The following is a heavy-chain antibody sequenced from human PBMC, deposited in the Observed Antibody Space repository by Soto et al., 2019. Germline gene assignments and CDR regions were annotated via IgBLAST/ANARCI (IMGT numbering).Heavy chain of an antibody. CDR1: GFTFSAFE. Sequence: EVQLVESGGGLVQPGGSLRLSCAASGFTFSAFEMNWVRQAPGKGLEWLSYIYNSGSTMTYADSVKGRFAISRDNATNSLYLQMYSLRAEDTAVYYCARESGGTGLDVWGQGTTVTVSS. CDR2: IYNSGSTM. J-gene: IGHJ6*02. D-gene: IGHD1-1*01. CDR3: ARESGGTGLDV. V-gene: IGHV3-48*03.